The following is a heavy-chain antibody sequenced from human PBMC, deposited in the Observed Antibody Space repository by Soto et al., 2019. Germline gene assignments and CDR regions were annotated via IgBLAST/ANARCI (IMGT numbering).Heavy chain of an antibody. D-gene: IGHD6-19*01. CDR2: MNPNSGNT. CDR3: ARAVTAKENSGWLEYYFDY. V-gene: IGHV1-8*01. CDR1: GYTFTSYD. J-gene: IGHJ4*02. Sequence: QVQLVQSGAEVKKPGASVKVSCKASGYTFTSYDINWVRQATGQGLEWMGWMNPNSGNTGYAQKFQGRVTMTRNTSISTAYMELSSLRSEDTAVYYCARAVTAKENSGWLEYYFDYWGQGTLVTVSS.